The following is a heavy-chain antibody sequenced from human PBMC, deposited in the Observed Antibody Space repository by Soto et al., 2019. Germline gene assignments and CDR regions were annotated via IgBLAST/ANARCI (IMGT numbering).Heavy chain of an antibody. CDR2: INTNTGNP. V-gene: IGHV7-4-1*01. Sequence: VKVSCKASGYTFTSYAMNWVRQAPGQGLEWMGWINTNTGNPTYAQGFTGRFVFSLDTSVSTAYLQICSLKAEDTAVYYCARDXXXXNXXYYCYGMDVWGQGTTVTVSS. CDR1: GYTFTSYA. CDR3: ARDXXXXNXXYYCYGMDV. J-gene: IGHJ6*02.